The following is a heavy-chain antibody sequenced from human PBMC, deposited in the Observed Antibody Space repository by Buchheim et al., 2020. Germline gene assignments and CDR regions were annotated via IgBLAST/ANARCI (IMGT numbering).Heavy chain of an antibody. V-gene: IGHV3-21*01. D-gene: IGHD6-19*01. CDR3: ARDFSGWSRDY. J-gene: IGHJ4*02. Sequence: DVQLVESGGGLVMPGGSLTLSCVTSGFSFSPFGMTWVRQAPGKGLEWVATVGSGHHTFYADLVEGRFTVSRDKARSSVYRQLNSLRAEDTAVYFCARDFSGWSRDYWGQGTL. CDR1: GFSFSPFG. CDR2: VGSGHHT.